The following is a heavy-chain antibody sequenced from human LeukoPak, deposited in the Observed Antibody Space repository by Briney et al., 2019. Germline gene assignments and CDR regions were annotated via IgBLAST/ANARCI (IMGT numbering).Heavy chain of an antibody. CDR2: INSDSSTI. CDR1: GFTFSSYS. CDR3: ARGIAAPLLFDY. Sequence: GGSLRLSCAASGFTFSSYSLNWVRQAPGKGLEWVSYINSDSSTIYYADSVKGRFTISRDNAKNSLYLQMNSLRAEDTAVYYCARGIAAPLLFDYWGQGTLVTVSS. V-gene: IGHV3-48*01. J-gene: IGHJ4*02. D-gene: IGHD6-13*01.